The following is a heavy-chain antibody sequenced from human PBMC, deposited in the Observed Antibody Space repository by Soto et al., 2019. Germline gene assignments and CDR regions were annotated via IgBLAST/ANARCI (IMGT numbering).Heavy chain of an antibody. V-gene: IGHV3-11*01. CDR2: ISTSGSPI. CDR1: GFTFSDYY. CDR3: AKLARATYDSSGFPLIFDC. D-gene: IGHD3-22*01. J-gene: IGHJ4*02. Sequence: PGGSLRLSCAASGFTFSDYYMTWIRQAPGKGLEWVSYISTSGSPIYYADSVKGRFTISRDNARNTLYLQMYSLRAEDTAVYYCAKLARATYDSSGFPLIFDCWGQATLVTVSS.